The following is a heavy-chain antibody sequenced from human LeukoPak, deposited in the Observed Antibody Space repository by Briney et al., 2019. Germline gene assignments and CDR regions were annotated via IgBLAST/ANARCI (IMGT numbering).Heavy chain of an antibody. D-gene: IGHD4-23*01. CDR1: GFTFHTYA. CDR2: VSTTGAST. J-gene: IGHJ4*02. CDR3: AKDWTTVVTPKGYYFDS. V-gene: IGHV3-23*01. Sequence: PGGSLRLSCEASGFTFHTYAMSWVRQAPGKGLEWVSAVSTTGASTYYADSVKGRFTISRDNSKNTLSLQMDSPRVEDTALYYCAKDWTTVVTPKGYYFDSWGEGTLVTVSS.